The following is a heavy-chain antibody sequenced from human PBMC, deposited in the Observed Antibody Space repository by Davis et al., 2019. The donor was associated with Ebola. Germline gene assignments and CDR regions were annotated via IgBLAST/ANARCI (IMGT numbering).Heavy chain of an antibody. J-gene: IGHJ3*02. CDR1: GGTFSSYA. D-gene: IGHD6-25*01. CDR3: AREERLRYDAFDI. Sequence: AASVKVSCKASGGTFSSYAISWVRQAPGQGLEWMGGIIPIFGTANYAQKFQGRVTITADESTSTAYMELSSLRSEDTAVYYCAREERLRYDAFDIWGQGTMVTVSS. V-gene: IGHV1-69*13. CDR2: IIPIFGTA.